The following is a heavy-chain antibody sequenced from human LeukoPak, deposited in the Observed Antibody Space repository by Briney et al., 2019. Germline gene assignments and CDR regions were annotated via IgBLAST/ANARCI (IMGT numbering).Heavy chain of an antibody. Sequence: SETLSLTCTVSGGSISSSSYYWGWIRQPPGKGLEWIGSIYYSGSTYYNPSLKSRVTISVDTSKNQFSLKLSSVTAADTAVYYCARHRNVYDYGDYQVIDYWGQGTLVTVSS. CDR1: GGSISSSSYY. CDR3: ARHRNVYDYGDYQVIDY. CDR2: IYYSGST. D-gene: IGHD4-17*01. V-gene: IGHV4-39*01. J-gene: IGHJ4*02.